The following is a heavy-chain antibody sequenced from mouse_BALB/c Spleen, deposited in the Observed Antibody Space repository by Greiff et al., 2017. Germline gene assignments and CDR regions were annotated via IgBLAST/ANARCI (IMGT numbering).Heavy chain of an antibody. Sequence: EVMLVESGGGLVKPGGSLKLSCAASGFAFSSYDMSWVRQTPEKRLEWVAYISSGGGSTYYPDTVKGRFTISRDNAKNTLYLQMSSLKSEDTAMYYCARPLLTGAMDYWGQGTSVTLSS. CDR2: ISSGGGST. CDR3: ARPLLTGAMDY. D-gene: IGHD1-1*01. V-gene: IGHV5-12-1*01. J-gene: IGHJ4*01. CDR1: GFAFSSYD.